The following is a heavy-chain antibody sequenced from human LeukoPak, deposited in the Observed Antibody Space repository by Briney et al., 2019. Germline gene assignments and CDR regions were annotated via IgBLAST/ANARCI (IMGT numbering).Heavy chain of an antibody. D-gene: IGHD2-15*01. CDR2: IYPADSDI. Sequence: GESLKISCKGSGYSFSSYWIAWVRQMPGKGLEWMGIIYPADSDIRYSPSFQGQVTISADKSISTAYLQWSSLKASDTAMYYCARQEYCSGGSCYTWFDPWGQGTLVTVSS. CDR1: GYSFSSYW. J-gene: IGHJ5*02. CDR3: ARQEYCSGGSCYTWFDP. V-gene: IGHV5-51*01.